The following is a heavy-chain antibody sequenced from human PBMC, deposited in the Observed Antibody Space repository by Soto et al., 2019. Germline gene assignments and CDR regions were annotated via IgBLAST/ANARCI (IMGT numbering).Heavy chain of an antibody. V-gene: IGHV1-69*02. D-gene: IGHD3-10*01. CDR1: GGTFNSYT. Sequence: QVQLVQSGAEVKKPGSSVKVSCTASGGTFNSYTINWVRQAPGQGLEWVGRVNPIVGMSNSAQKFQGRVMITADKSTGKAYMDLTSLKSEDTAVYYCATSYGSGSAHFDYWGQGTLVTVSS. J-gene: IGHJ4*02. CDR3: ATSYGSGSAHFDY. CDR2: VNPIVGMS.